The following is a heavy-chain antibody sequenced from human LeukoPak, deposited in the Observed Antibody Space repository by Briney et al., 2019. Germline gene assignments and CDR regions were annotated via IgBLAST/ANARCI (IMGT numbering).Heavy chain of an antibody. V-gene: IGHV3-23*01. CDR3: AKGSYYYDSSGYYSLDC. J-gene: IGHJ4*02. Sequence: SGGSLRLSCAASGFTFSSYAMNWVRQAPGKGLEWVSGISGRGDSTYFTESVKGRFTISRDNSRNTLYLQMSSLRAEDTAVYYCAKGSYYYDSSGYYSLDCLGQGTLVTVSS. D-gene: IGHD3-22*01. CDR1: GFTFSSYA. CDR2: ISGRGDST.